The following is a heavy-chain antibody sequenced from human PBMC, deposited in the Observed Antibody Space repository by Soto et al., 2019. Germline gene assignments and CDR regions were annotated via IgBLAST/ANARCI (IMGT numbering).Heavy chain of an antibody. CDR1: GNTFSYRY. V-gene: IGHV1-45*02. J-gene: IGHJ4*02. CDR3: ASGGAGSGPFTWEHTAH. Sequence: QMQLVQSGAEVTKTGSSVTVSCQALGNTFSYRYLHWVRQAPGQALEWMGWIAPFSGDVHYAQKFQERVTLTRDRSINPADRRMSSSGSEDTAIYFCASGGAGSGPFTWEHTAHWGQGTLVTVSS. CDR2: IAPFSGDV. D-gene: IGHD1-26*01.